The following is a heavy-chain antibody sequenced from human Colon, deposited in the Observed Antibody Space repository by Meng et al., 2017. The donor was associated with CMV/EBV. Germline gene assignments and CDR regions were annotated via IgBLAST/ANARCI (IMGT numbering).Heavy chain of an antibody. Sequence: ASVPVSCKASGYRFTSYGIDWVRQAPGQGLEWMGWISVYHGDTAYAHKFQDRVTMTTDASTSTAYMELRRLTSDDTADYYCARNYCSSVNCNVGDGLDMWGQGTMVTVSS. D-gene: IGHD2-2*01. CDR2: ISVYHGDT. V-gene: IGHV1-18*01. J-gene: IGHJ3*02. CDR3: ARNYCSSVNCNVGDGLDM. CDR1: GYRFTSYG.